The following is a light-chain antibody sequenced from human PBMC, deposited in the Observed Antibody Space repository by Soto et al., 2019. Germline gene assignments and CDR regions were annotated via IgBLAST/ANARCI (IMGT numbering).Light chain of an antibody. V-gene: IGKV1-5*03. J-gene: IGKJ1*01. CDR1: QSISVW. CDR2: KAS. Sequence: DIQMTQSPSTLSASVGDRVTITCRASQSISVWLAWYQQKAGKAPNLLIYKASRLESGVPSRFSGSGSETEFTLTISGLQPGDSATYYCQQYNSYSPQFGQGTKVDIK. CDR3: QQYNSYSPQ.